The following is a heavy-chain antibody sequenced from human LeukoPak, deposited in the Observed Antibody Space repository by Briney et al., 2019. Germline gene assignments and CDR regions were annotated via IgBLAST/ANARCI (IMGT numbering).Heavy chain of an antibody. CDR1: GFTFSTYS. CDR2: ISTISSYI. D-gene: IGHD4-17*01. J-gene: IGHJ4*02. Sequence: GGSLRLSCVASGFTFSTYSMNWVRQAPGKGLEWVSSISTISSYIYFADSLKGRFTISRDNAKNSLCLQMNSLRAEDTAVYYCARDLYGDYAFDFWGQGTMVTVSS. V-gene: IGHV3-21*01. CDR3: ARDLYGDYAFDF.